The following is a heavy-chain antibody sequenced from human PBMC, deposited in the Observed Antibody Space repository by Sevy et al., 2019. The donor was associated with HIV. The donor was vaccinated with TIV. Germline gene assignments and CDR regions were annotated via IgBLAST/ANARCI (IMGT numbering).Heavy chain of an antibody. CDR3: AGPRFDP. J-gene: IGHJ5*02. V-gene: IGHV3-7*01. CDR2: INQDASEI. CDR1: GFTFSTSW. Sequence: GGSLRLSCAASGFTFSTSWMQWVRQAPGKGLEWVANINQDASEIYYVDSVKGRLTISRDNAKNSLYLQMNSLRVEDTAVYSCAGPRFDPWGQGTLVTVSS.